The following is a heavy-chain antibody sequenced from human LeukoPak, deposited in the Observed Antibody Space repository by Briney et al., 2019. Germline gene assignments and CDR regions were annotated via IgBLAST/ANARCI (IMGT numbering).Heavy chain of an antibody. D-gene: IGHD3-22*01. Sequence: GGSLRLSCAASGFTFSSYAVSWVRQAPGKGLEWVSAISGSGGSTYYADSVKGRFTISRDNAKNSLYLQMNSLRDEDTAVYYCARDRAYYYDSSGYYYFDHWGQGTLVTVSS. CDR2: ISGSGGST. CDR3: ARDRAYYYDSSGYYYFDH. J-gene: IGHJ4*02. V-gene: IGHV3-23*01. CDR1: GFTFSSYA.